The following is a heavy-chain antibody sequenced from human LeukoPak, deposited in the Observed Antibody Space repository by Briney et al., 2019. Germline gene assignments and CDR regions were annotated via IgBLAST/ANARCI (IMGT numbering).Heavy chain of an antibody. CDR3: ATAYNSDY. V-gene: IGHV5-51*01. J-gene: IGHJ4*02. CDR1: GYTFASHC. Sequence: GESLKISCKGSGYTFASHCIGWLSQMPGKGLDWMAIIYPGDSDIRYSPSFQGQVTISADRSISTDYLQWNSLKASDTAIYYCATAYNSDYWGQGTLVTVSS. D-gene: IGHD1-14*01. CDR2: IYPGDSDI.